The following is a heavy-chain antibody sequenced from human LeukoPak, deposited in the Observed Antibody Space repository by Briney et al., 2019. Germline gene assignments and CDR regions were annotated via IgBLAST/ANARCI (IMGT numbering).Heavy chain of an antibody. Sequence: ASVKVSCKASGYTFTSYGISWVRQAPGQGLEWMGWISGYNGNTNYAQNLQGRVTMTRSTSISTAYMELSSLRSDDTAVYYCARGASRSFDYWGQGTLVTVSS. CDR1: GYTFTSYG. CDR2: ISGYNGNT. J-gene: IGHJ4*02. V-gene: IGHV1-18*01. CDR3: ARGASRSFDY.